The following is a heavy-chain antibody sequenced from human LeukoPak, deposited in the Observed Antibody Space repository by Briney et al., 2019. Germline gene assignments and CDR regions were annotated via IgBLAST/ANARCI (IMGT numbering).Heavy chain of an antibody. CDR2: ISGSGGST. J-gene: IGHJ4*02. D-gene: IGHD5-18*01. CDR1: GFTFNSYA. V-gene: IGHV3-23*01. Sequence: GGSLRLSCVGSGFTFNSYAMSWVRQAPGKGLEWVSAISGSGGSTYDADSVKGRFTISRDNAKNSLYLQMNSLRAEDTAVYYCARDAKGIQLWDYRGQGTLVTVSS. CDR3: ARDAKGIQLWDY.